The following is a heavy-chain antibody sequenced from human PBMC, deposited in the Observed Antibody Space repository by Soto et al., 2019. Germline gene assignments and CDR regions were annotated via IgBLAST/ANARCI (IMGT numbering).Heavy chain of an antibody. D-gene: IGHD6-13*01. J-gene: IGHJ6*03. CDR2: ISSSSSYI. CDR1: GFTFSSYS. V-gene: IGHV3-21*01. Sequence: GGSLRLSCAASGFTFSSYSMNWVRQAPGKGLEWVSSISSSSSYIYYADSVKGRFTISRDNAKNSLYLQMNSLRAEDTAVYYCARVKASSWNKYYYYMDVWGKGTTVTVSS. CDR3: ARVKASSWNKYYYYMDV.